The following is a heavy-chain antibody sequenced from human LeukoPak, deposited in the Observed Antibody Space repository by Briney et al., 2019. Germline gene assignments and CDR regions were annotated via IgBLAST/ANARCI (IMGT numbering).Heavy chain of an antibody. J-gene: IGHJ3*02. Sequence: PSETLSLTCAVYGGSFSGYYWSWIRQPPGKGLEWIGEINHSGSTNYNPSLKSRVTISVDTSKNQFSLKLSSVTAADTAVYYCARDHGYSSGWCDAFDIWGQGTMVTVSS. V-gene: IGHV4-34*01. D-gene: IGHD6-19*01. CDR3: ARDHGYSSGWCDAFDI. CDR2: INHSGST. CDR1: GGSFSGYY.